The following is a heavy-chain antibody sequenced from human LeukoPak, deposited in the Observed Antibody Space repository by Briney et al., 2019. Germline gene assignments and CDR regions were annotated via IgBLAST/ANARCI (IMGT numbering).Heavy chain of an antibody. CDR2: ISGSGGST. D-gene: IGHD2-15*01. J-gene: IGHJ4*02. V-gene: IGHV3-23*01. Sequence: GGTLRLSCAASGFTFSSYGMSWVRQAPGKGLEGVSAISGSGGSTYYADSVKGRFTISRDNSKNTLYLQMNSPRAEDTAVYYCAKETRHSYYFDYWGQGTLVTVSS. CDR3: AKETRHSYYFDY. CDR1: GFTFSSYG.